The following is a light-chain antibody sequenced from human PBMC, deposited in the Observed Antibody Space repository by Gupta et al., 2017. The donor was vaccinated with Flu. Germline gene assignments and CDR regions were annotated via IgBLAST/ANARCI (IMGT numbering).Light chain of an antibody. CDR1: KLGDNF. J-gene: IGLJ2*01. V-gene: IGLV3-1*01. Sequence: SYEVTQPPSVSVSPGQTASITCSGNKLGDNFACWYQQKPGQSPVLVIYQDSKRPSGIPERFSGSNSGNTATLTISGTQAMDEADYYCQAWDSSTVVFGGGTKLTVL. CDR3: QAWDSSTVV. CDR2: QDS.